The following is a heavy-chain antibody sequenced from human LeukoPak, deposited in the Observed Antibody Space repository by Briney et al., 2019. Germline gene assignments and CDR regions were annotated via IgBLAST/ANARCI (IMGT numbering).Heavy chain of an antibody. CDR2: INHSGST. CDR3: ARSPDWNWVFDY. V-gene: IGHV4-34*01. Sequence: SETLSLTCAVYGGSFSGYYWSWIRQPPGKGLEWIGEINHSGSTNYNPSLKSRVTISVDTSKNQFSLKLSSVTAAGTAVYYCARSPDWNWVFDYWGQGTLVTVSS. CDR1: GGSFSGYY. J-gene: IGHJ4*02. D-gene: IGHD1-7*01.